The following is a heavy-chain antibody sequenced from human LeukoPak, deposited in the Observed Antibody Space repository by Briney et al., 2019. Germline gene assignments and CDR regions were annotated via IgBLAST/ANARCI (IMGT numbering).Heavy chain of an antibody. CDR3: ARGARTRGFLEWFPDY. J-gene: IGHJ4*02. Sequence: ASVKVSCKASGGTFSSYAISWVRQAPGQGLEWMGGIIPIIGTANYAQKFQGRVTITTDESTSTAYMELSSLRSEDTAVYYCARGARTRGFLEWFPDYWGQGTLVTVSS. CDR1: GGTFSSYA. D-gene: IGHD3-3*01. CDR2: IIPIIGTA. V-gene: IGHV1-69*05.